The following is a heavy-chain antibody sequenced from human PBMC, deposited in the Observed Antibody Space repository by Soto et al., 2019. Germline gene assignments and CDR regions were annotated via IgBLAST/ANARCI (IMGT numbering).Heavy chain of an antibody. V-gene: IGHV4-59*01. D-gene: IGHD4-17*01. CDR1: GGSISSYY. CDR2: IYYSGST. Sequence: PSETLSLTCTVSGGSISSYYWSWIRQPPGKGLEWIGYIYYSGSTNYNPSLKSRVTISVDTSKNQFSLKLSSVTAADTAVYYCARGATVTQYDYWGQGTLVTVSS. CDR3: ARGATVTQYDY. J-gene: IGHJ4*02.